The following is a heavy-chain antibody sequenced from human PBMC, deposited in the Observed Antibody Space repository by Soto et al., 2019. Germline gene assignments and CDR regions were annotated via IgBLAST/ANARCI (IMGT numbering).Heavy chain of an antibody. Sequence: GGSLRLSCAASGFTFSNAWMSWVRQAPAKGLEWVGRIKSKTDGGTTDYAAPVKGRFTISRDDSKNTLYLQMNSLKTEDTAVYYCTTVGQDIVLMVYAKIDYWGQGTLVTVSS. CDR1: GFTFSNAW. J-gene: IGHJ4*02. D-gene: IGHD2-8*01. V-gene: IGHV3-15*01. CDR3: TTVGQDIVLMVYAKIDY. CDR2: IKSKTDGGTT.